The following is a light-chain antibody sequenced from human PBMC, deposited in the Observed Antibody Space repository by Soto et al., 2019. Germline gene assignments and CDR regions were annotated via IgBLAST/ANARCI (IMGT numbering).Light chain of an antibody. V-gene: IGKV3-20*01. Sequence: ALTPSPGTLSLFAGETATLSCRPSDSVSCYYLAWQQKKPGAPPSLLIYAASSRATDPPDRFSGRGSGTDFPIIITRLEPEDFAVYYRQHYSSHTFGQGTKVDIK. J-gene: IGKJ1*01. CDR2: AAS. CDR3: QHYSSHT. CDR1: DSVSCYY.